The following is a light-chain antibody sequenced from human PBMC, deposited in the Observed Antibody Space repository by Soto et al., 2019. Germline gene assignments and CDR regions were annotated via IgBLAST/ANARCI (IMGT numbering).Light chain of an antibody. CDR1: QDIAIY. V-gene: IGKV1-9*01. CDR3: QQLRMYPST. J-gene: IGKJ4*01. CDR2: AAS. Sequence: IPLTQSPSSLSASVGDRVTITCRASQDIAIYLAWYQQKPGEAPKLLIYAASTLYGGVPSRFSGSGSGTDFALTITSLQAEDFATYYCQQLRMYPSTVGGGTKVEIK.